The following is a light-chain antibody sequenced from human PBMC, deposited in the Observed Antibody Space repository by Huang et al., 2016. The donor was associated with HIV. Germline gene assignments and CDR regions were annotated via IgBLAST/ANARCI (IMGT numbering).Light chain of an antibody. J-gene: IGKJ5*01. CDR3: LQADISPRS. Sequence: DIQMTQSPSSVSASEGDTVTITCRACQDISIWLAWYQQKPREAPTLLIHSASILVTGDPTRVSGSGSGTNFSLSINGLRPDDFATYYCLQADISPRSFGQGT. CDR1: QDISIW. CDR2: SAS. V-gene: IGKV1-12*01.